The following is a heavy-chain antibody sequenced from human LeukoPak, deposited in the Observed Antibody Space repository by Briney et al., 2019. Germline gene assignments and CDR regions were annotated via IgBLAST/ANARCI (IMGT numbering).Heavy chain of an antibody. CDR3: ARKGPSSYSP. CDR2: IIPIFGTA. D-gene: IGHD2-15*01. Sequence: SVKVSCKASGGTFSSYAISWVRQAPGQGLEWMGGIIPIFGTANYAQKFQGRVTMTTDTSTSTAYMELRSLRSDDTAVYYCARKGPSSYSPWGQGTLVTVSS. V-gene: IGHV1-69*05. CDR1: GGTFSSYA. J-gene: IGHJ5*02.